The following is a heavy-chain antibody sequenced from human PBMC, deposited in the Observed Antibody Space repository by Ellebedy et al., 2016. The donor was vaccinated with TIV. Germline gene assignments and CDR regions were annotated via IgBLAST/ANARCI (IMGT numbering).Heavy chain of an antibody. CDR2: IKTKTTGGTI. D-gene: IGHD1-26*01. V-gene: IGHV3-15*07. J-gene: IGHJ6*02. Sequence: GESLKISCAASGFPFDNAWMNWVRQAPGKGLEWVARIKTKTTGGTIDYAAPVKGRFTISRDDSKNTLYLQLNSLKTEDTAVYYCAAGVGATGMDVWGQGTTVTVSS. CDR1: GFPFDNAW. CDR3: AAGVGATGMDV.